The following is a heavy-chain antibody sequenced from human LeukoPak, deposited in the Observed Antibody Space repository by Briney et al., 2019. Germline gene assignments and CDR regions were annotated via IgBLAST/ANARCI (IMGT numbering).Heavy chain of an antibody. D-gene: IGHD5-18*01. V-gene: IGHV5-51*01. CDR3: ARRGYSYGYVDNWFDP. CDR2: IYPGDSDT. Sequence: GESLKISCKGSGYSFTSYWIGWVRQMPGKGLEWMGTIYPGDSDTRYSPSFQGQVTISADKSISTAYLQWSSLKASDTAMYYCARRGYSYGYVDNWFDPWGQGTLVTVSS. CDR1: GYSFTSYW. J-gene: IGHJ5*02.